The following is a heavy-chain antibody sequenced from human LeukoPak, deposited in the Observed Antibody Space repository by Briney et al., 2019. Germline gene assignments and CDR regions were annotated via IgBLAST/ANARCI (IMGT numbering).Heavy chain of an antibody. V-gene: IGHV1-46*03. J-gene: IGHJ3*02. D-gene: IGHD3-9*01. CDR2: INPSGGST. Sequence: AAVKVSCKASGYTFTSYYMHWVRQRPGQGLEWLGIINPSGGSTSYAQKFQGRVTMTRDTSTSTVYMELTMLRPKDTGAYYCAKVGHYDILTGSYDAFDIWGQGTMVTVSS. CDR1: GYTFTSYY. CDR3: AKVGHYDILTGSYDAFDI.